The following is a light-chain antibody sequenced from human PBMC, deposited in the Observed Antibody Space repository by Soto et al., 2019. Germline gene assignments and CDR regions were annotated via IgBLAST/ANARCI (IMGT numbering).Light chain of an antibody. J-gene: IGLJ2*01. Sequence: QSALTQPASVSGSPGQSITISCTGTSCDIGRSKFVSWYQQQPGKAPKLMIYEVTNRPSGISNRFSGSKSGNTASLTISGLQVDDEAIYYCSSATSTSSLVIFGGGTKVTVL. CDR2: EVT. CDR1: SCDIGRSKF. CDR3: SSATSTSSLVI. V-gene: IGLV2-14*01.